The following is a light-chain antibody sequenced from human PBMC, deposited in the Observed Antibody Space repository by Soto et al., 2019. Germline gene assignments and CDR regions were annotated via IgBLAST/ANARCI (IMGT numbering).Light chain of an antibody. CDR2: GAS. CDR1: RSVSRY. J-gene: IGKJ5*01. Sequence: EIVLTQSPATMSLSPGERATLSFMASRSVSRYLAWYQQKPGQALRLLIYGASSRATGIPDRFSGSGSGTDFTLTISRLEPEDFAVYYCQQYGSSPITFGQGTRWRL. V-gene: IGKV3-20*01. CDR3: QQYGSSPIT.